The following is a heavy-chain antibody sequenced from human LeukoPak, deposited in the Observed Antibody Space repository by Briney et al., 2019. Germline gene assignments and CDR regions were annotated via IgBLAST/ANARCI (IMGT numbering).Heavy chain of an antibody. CDR1: GCSLSSYS. Sequence: SVTVSRKGSGCSLSSYSISRVRQAPGQGLGWGGGLVLIFRTSNYAQQFQGRFTITADESTSTVYLQLTSLRSEDTAVYYCARESGGGFDYWGQGTLVTVSS. CDR3: ARESGGGFDY. V-gene: IGHV1-69*01. J-gene: IGHJ4*02. CDR2: LVLIFRTS. D-gene: IGHD5-12*01.